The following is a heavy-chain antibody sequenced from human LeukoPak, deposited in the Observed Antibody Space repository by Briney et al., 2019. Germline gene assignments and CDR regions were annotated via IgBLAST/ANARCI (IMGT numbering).Heavy chain of an antibody. CDR2: ISSSGSDI. Sequence: QPGGSLRLSCAASGFTFSTYSMNWVRQAPGKGLEWVSYISSSGSDIYYADSVKGRFTISRDNAKNSLYLHMNSLRAEDTAVYYCARDYGGSSPFDYWGQGTLVTVSS. V-gene: IGHV3-48*04. CDR1: GFTFSTYS. CDR3: ARDYGGSSPFDY. D-gene: IGHD4-23*01. J-gene: IGHJ4*02.